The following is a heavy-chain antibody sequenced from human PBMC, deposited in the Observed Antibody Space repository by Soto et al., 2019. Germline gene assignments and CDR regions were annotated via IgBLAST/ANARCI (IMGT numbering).Heavy chain of an antibody. CDR3: ARPNKLLWFGESTYPPHX. CDR1: GYTFTSYG. J-gene: IGHJ4*02. V-gene: IGHV1-18*04. Sequence: ASLKVSCNASGYTFTSYGISWVRQAPGQGLEWMGWISAYNGNTNYAQKLQGRVTMTTDTSKSTAYMELRSLRSDDTAVYYCARPNKLLWFGESTYPPHXWGQGTPVPVSX. D-gene: IGHD3-10*01. CDR2: ISAYNGNT.